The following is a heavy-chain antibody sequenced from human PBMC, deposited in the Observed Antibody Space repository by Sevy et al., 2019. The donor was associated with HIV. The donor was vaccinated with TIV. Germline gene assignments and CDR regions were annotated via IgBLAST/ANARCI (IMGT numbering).Heavy chain of an antibody. V-gene: IGHV4-4*07. CDR3: VSQDYSKGSSSWYYFDY. Sequence: SENLSLTCTVSGGSISSYYWSWIRQPAGKGLEWFGRIYTSGSTNYNPSLKSQVTMSVDTSKNQYSLKLSSVTAADTAVYYTVSQDYSKGSSSWYYFDYWGQGTLVTVSS. CDR2: IYTSGST. D-gene: IGHD6-13*01. CDR1: GGSISSYY. J-gene: IGHJ4*02.